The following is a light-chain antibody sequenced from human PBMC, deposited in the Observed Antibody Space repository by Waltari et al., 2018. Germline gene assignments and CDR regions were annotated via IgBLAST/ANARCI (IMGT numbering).Light chain of an antibody. CDR1: ESVSRA. CDR3: QHYLRLPVT. Sequence: CRASESVSRALAWYQQKPGQAPRRLIYGASTRATGIPDRFSGSGSGTDFSLTISRLGPDDFAVYYCQHYLRLPVTFGQGTTVEI. CDR2: GAS. V-gene: IGKV3-20*01. J-gene: IGKJ1*01.